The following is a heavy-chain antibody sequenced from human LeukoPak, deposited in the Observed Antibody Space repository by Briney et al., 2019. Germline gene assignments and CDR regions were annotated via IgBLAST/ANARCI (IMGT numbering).Heavy chain of an antibody. Sequence: GGSLRLSCAASGFTFSSYAMSWVRQAPGKGLEWVSAISGSGGSTYYADSVKGRFTISRDNSKNTLYLQMNSLRAEDTAVYYCARDHCSTTSCMGFDPWGQGTLVTVSS. CDR1: GFTFSSYA. V-gene: IGHV3-23*01. D-gene: IGHD2-2*01. J-gene: IGHJ5*02. CDR3: ARDHCSTTSCMGFDP. CDR2: ISGSGGST.